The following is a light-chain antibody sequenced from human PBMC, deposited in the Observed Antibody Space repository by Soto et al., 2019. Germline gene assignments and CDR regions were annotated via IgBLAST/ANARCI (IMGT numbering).Light chain of an antibody. CDR3: LQHNSYPWT. CDR2: AAT. Sequence: QLTQSPSSLSASILDIVTITFLATQPISRYIAWYQQKPGAAPKLLIYAATSLQRGVPSRFSGSGSGTEFTLTISSLQPEDFATYYCLQHNSYPWTFGQGTKVDIK. V-gene: IGKV1-9*01. CDR1: QPISRY. J-gene: IGKJ1*01.